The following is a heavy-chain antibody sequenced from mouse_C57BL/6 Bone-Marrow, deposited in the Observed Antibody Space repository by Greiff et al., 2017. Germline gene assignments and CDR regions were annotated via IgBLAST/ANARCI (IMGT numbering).Heavy chain of an antibody. J-gene: IGHJ1*03. CDR3: ARSFYGNWYFDV. Sequence: QVQLQQPGAELVMPGASVKLSCKASGYTFTSYWMHWVKQRPGQGLEWIGKIDPSDSYTNYNQKFKGKSTLTVDKSSSTSYMQLSRLTSEDSAVYYCARSFYGNWYFDVWGTGTTVTVSS. CDR1: GYTFTSYW. CDR2: IDPSDSYT. D-gene: IGHD2-1*01. V-gene: IGHV1-69*01.